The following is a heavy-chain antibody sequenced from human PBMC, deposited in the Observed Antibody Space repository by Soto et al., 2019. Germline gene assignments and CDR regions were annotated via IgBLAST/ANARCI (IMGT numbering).Heavy chain of an antibody. Sequence: QVQLVESGGCVVPPGGSLRLSCEVSGFNFSGYGMNCVRQAPGKGLEWVAFSSFDGGNKYHADSVKGRFTISRDNSKNTLYLKMNSLREGDTGVYYCARARRSSSRTTNSWGQGTLVTVSS. CDR3: ARARRSSSRTTNS. D-gene: IGHD2-8*01. CDR2: SSFDGGNK. V-gene: IGHV3-30*02. J-gene: IGHJ5*02. CDR1: GFNFSGYG.